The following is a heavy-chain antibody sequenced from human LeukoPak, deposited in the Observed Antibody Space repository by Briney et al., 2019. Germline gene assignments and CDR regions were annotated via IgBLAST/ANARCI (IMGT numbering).Heavy chain of an antibody. J-gene: IGHJ6*03. CDR3: ARAASSDYYYYMDV. D-gene: IGHD3-22*01. CDR1: GYTFTSYD. Sequence: ASVKVSCKASGYTFTSYDINWVRQATGQGLEWMGWMNPNSGNTGYAQKFQGRVTITRNTSISTAYMELSSLRSEDTAVYYCARAASSDYYYYMDVWGKGTTVTVSS. V-gene: IGHV1-8*03. CDR2: MNPNSGNT.